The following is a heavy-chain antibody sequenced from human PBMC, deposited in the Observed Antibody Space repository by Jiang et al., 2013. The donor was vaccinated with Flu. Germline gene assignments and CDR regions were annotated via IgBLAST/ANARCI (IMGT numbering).Heavy chain of an antibody. D-gene: IGHD5-12*01. Sequence: LLKPSETLSLTCTVSGGSVSSKNYYWSWIRQPPGKGLEWIGYVYYTGRTDYNPSLKSRVTILVDTSKKQFSLRLSSVTAADTAVYYCASHPFSDYNYYFDYWGQGTLVTVSS. V-gene: IGHV4-61*01. CDR1: GGSVSSKNYY. J-gene: IGHJ4*02. CDR2: VYYTGRT. CDR3: ASHPFSDYNYYFDY.